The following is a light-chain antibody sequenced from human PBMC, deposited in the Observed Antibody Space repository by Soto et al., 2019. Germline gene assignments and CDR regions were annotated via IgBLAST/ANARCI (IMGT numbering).Light chain of an antibody. Sequence: EIVLTQSPVTLSLSPVQRATLSCRASQSINNYLAWYQQKPGQAPRLLIYDASNRATGIPARFSGSGSGTDFTLTISSLEPEDFAVYYCLQRFNWQVTFGQGTRLEIK. CDR1: QSINNY. CDR3: LQRFNWQVT. CDR2: DAS. V-gene: IGKV3-11*01. J-gene: IGKJ5*01.